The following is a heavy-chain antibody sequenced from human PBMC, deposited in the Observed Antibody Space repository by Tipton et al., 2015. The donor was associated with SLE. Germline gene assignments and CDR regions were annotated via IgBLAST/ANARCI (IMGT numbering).Heavy chain of an antibody. CDR3: ARDGRGYCDNAGCSEYHWFDP. Sequence: TLSLTCTVSGGSVNTYYWSWVRQPPGKGLEWIGYIYYSGGTNYNPSLKSRVTRSLDTSRTQFSLKLSSVTAADTAVYYCARDGRGYCDNAGCSEYHWFDPWGQGTLVTVSS. J-gene: IGHJ5*02. V-gene: IGHV4-59*02. D-gene: IGHD2-8*01. CDR2: IYYSGGT. CDR1: GGSVNTYY.